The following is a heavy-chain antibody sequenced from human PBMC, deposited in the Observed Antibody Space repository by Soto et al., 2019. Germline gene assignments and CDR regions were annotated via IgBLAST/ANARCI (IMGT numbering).Heavy chain of an antibody. CDR1: GGSINNGNS. Sequence: SETLSLTCAVSGGSINNGNSWSWVRQSPGRGLEWIGEIYYSGRTQYNPSLKSRISISVDNPKNQISLKLTSVTAADTARYYCAASYCSGGRCSAYAMDIWGQGTTVTVSS. CDR3: AASYCSGGRCSAYAMDI. V-gene: IGHV4-4*02. CDR2: IYYSGRT. J-gene: IGHJ6*02. D-gene: IGHD2-15*01.